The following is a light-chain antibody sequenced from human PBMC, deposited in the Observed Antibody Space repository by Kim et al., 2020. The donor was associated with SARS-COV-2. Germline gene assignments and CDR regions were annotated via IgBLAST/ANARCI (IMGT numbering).Light chain of an antibody. CDR3: QQSRNT. V-gene: IGKV3-20*01. CDR2: GAS. J-gene: IGKJ2*01. Sequence: TLSLSPGERATLSCRASQSVSSSYLAWYQQKPGQAPRLLIYGASSRATGIPDRFSGSGSGTDFTLTISRLEPEDFAVYYCQQSRNTFGQGTKLEIK. CDR1: QSVSSSY.